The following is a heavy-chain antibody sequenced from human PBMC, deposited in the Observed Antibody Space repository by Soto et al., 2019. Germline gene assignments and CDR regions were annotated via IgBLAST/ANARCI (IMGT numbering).Heavy chain of an antibody. Sequence: SETLSLTCTVSGGSISSYYWSWIRQPPGKGLEWIGYIYYSGSTNYNPSLKSRVTISVDTSKNQFSLKLSSVTAADTAVYYCARADSVTTESPFDYWGQGTLVTVSS. CDR3: ARADSVTTESPFDY. J-gene: IGHJ4*02. CDR1: GGSISSYY. D-gene: IGHD4-17*01. V-gene: IGHV4-59*01. CDR2: IYYSGST.